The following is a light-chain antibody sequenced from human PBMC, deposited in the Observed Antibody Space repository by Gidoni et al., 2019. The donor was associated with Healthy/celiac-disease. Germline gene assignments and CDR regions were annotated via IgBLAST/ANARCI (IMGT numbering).Light chain of an antibody. CDR1: QGISSY. J-gene: IGKJ3*01. V-gene: IGKV1-8*01. CDR2: AAS. CDR3: QQYDSYPLFT. Sequence: AIRITRSPSSFSASTGDRVTITCRASQGISSYLAWYQQKPGKAPKLLIYAASTLQSGVPSRFSGSGSGTDFTLTISCLQSEDFATYYCQQYDSYPLFTFGPGTKVDIK.